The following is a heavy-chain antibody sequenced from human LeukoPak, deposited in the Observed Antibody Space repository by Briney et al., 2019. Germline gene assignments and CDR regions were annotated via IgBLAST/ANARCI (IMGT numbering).Heavy chain of an antibody. D-gene: IGHD5-18*01. V-gene: IGHV4-59*01. CDR2: IYYNGGT. J-gene: IGHJ4*02. Sequence: QTSETLSLTCTVSGGSITSYTWSWIRQPPGKRLEWIGYIYYNGGTNYNPSLKSRLTISLDTSKNQFSLKLSSVTAADTALYYCARGGYSYGSWGQGTLVTVSS. CDR3: ARGGYSYGS. CDR1: GGSITSYT.